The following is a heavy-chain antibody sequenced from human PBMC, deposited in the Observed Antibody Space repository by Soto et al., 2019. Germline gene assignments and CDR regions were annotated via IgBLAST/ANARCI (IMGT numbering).Heavy chain of an antibody. V-gene: IGHV4-61*08. D-gene: IGHD2-2*01. Sequence: SETLSLTCTVSGGSISSGGYYWSWIRQHPGKGLEWIGYIYYSGSTNYNPSLKSRVTISVDTSKNQFSLRLSSVTAADTAVYYCASIVVVPAAIRGRVMDVWGKGTTVTVSS. CDR3: ASIVVVPAAIRGRVMDV. CDR1: GGSISSGGYY. J-gene: IGHJ6*03. CDR2: IYYSGST.